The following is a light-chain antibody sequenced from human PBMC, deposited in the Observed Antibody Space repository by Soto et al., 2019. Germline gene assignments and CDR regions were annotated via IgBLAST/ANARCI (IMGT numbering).Light chain of an antibody. J-gene: IGKJ4*01. V-gene: IGKV3-15*01. Sequence: EKVMTQSPATLSVYPGERATLSCRASQNVDGNIAWYQQKPGQAPRLLIYGAYTRATGIPARFSGSGSGTEFTLTISSLRSEDLAVYYCQQCNNWPLTFGGGTKVEIK. CDR3: QQCNNWPLT. CDR2: GAY. CDR1: QNVDGN.